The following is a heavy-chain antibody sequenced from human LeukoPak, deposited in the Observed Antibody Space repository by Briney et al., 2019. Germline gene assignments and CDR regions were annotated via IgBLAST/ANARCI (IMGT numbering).Heavy chain of an antibody. CDR3: AREYSSSWYHAPLYFDY. Sequence: PSETLSLTCTVSGGSISSSSYYWGWIRQPPGKGLEWIGSIYYSGSTYYNPSLKSRVTISVDTSKNQFSLKLSSVTAADTAVYYCAREYSSSWYHAPLYFDYWGQGTLVTVSS. CDR2: IYYSGST. J-gene: IGHJ4*02. V-gene: IGHV4-39*02. D-gene: IGHD6-13*01. CDR1: GGSISSSSYY.